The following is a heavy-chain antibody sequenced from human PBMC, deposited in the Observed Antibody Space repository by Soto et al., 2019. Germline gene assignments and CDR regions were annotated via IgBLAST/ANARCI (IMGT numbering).Heavy chain of an antibody. D-gene: IGHD6-19*01. Sequence: SVKVSCKASRVAFSKFIVTWVRQAPVLGLELVGGIVPIFGTANYAQKFQGRVTITADESTSTSYMEVNNLRSEDTAVYYCAKVRYSSPMCYYYGMDVWAPGTTVTVSS. CDR2: IVPIFGTA. CDR1: RVAFSKFI. J-gene: IGHJ6*02. V-gene: IGHV1-69*13. CDR3: AKVRYSSPMCYYYGMDV.